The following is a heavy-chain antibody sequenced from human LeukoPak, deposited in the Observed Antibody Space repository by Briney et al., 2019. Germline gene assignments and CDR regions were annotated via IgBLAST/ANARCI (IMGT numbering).Heavy chain of an antibody. CDR3: ARDPNGDYIGAFDM. J-gene: IGHJ3*02. CDR2: IRGGGGSA. V-gene: IGHV3-23*01. CDR1: GFTLSAYA. Sequence: GGSLRLPCTASGFTLSAYAMMWARQAPGKGPVWVSAIRGGGGSAFYADSVKGRFTISRDNSKYTLFLQMNSLRAEDTAVYYCARDPNGDYIGAFDMWGPGTMVTVSS. D-gene: IGHD4-17*01.